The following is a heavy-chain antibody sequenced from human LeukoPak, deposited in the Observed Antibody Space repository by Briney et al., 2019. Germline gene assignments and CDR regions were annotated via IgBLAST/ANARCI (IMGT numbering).Heavy chain of an antibody. CDR1: GYTFTGYY. CDR2: INPNSGGT. V-gene: IGHV1-2*02. CDR3: ARGPDYYYYYYMDV. Sequence: ASVKVSCKASGYTFTGYYMHWVRQAPGQGLEWMGWINPNSGGTNYAQKFQGRVTMTRDTSISTAYMELSRLRSDDTAVYYCARGPDYYYYYYMDVWGKGTTVTVSS. J-gene: IGHJ6*03.